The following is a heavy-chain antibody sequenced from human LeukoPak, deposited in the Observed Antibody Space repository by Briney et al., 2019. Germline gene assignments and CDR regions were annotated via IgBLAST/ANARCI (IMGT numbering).Heavy chain of an antibody. D-gene: IGHD6-19*01. J-gene: IGHJ6*03. CDR3: ARCIGWSRAYYYYYMDV. V-gene: IGHV4-4*07. Sequence: SETLSLTCTVSGGSISSYDWSWIRQAAGKGLEWIGRIYTDGSTYYNPSLKSRVTISVDTSKNQFSLKLSSVTAADTAVYYCARCIGWSRAYYYYYMDVWGKGTTVTVSS. CDR1: GGSISSYD. CDR2: IYTDGST.